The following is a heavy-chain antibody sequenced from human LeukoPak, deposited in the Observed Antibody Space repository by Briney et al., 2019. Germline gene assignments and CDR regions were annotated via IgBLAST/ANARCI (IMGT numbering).Heavy chain of an antibody. CDR2: ISGSGGST. J-gene: IGHJ4*02. D-gene: IGHD3-3*01. CDR1: GFTFSSYA. Sequence: GGFLRLSCAASGFTFSSYAMSWVRQAPGKGLEWVSAISGSGGSTYYADSVKGRFTISRDNSKNTLYLQMNSLRAEDTAVYYCAKDDPSYYDFWSGYYTFDYWGQGTLVTVSS. V-gene: IGHV3-23*01. CDR3: AKDDPSYYDFWSGYYTFDY.